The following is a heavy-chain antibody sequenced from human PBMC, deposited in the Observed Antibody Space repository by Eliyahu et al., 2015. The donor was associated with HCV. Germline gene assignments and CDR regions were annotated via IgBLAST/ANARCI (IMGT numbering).Heavy chain of an antibody. CDR2: IYWNDDK. J-gene: IGHJ4*02. Sequence: QITLKESGPTLVKPTQTLTLTCXFXGFSLXTXGVGVGWIRQPPGKALEWLALIYWNDDKRYSPSLKSRLTITKDTSKNQVVLTMTNMDPVDTATYYCAHRGSGYYYSPYFDYWGQGTLVTVSS. D-gene: IGHD3-22*01. V-gene: IGHV2-5*01. CDR3: AHRGSGYYYSPYFDY. CDR1: GFSLXTXGVG.